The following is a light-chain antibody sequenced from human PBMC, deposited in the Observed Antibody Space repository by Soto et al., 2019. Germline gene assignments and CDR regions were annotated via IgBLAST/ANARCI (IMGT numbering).Light chain of an antibody. CDR2: KDS. J-gene: IGLJ1*01. V-gene: IGLV3-25*03. Sequence: SYELTQPPSVSVSPGQTARITCSGDALPKQYAYWYQQKPGQAPVLVIYKDSERPSGIPERFSGSSSGTTVTLTISGVQAEDEADYYCQSADSSGTDSFGTGTKLTVL. CDR3: QSADSSGTDS. CDR1: ALPKQY.